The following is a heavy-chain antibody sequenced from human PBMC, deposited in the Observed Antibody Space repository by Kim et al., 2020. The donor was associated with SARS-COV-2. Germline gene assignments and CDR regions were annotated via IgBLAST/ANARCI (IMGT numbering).Heavy chain of an antibody. Sequence: SETLSLTCTVSGYSISSGYYWGWIRQPPGKGLEWIGSIYHSGSTYYNPSLKSRVTISVDTSKNQFSLKLSSVTAADTAVYYCAREEGGVVVLYYFDYWGQGTLVTVSS. CDR2: IYHSGST. D-gene: IGHD2-2*01. CDR1: GYSISSGYY. V-gene: IGHV4-38-2*02. CDR3: AREEGGVVVLYYFDY. J-gene: IGHJ4*02.